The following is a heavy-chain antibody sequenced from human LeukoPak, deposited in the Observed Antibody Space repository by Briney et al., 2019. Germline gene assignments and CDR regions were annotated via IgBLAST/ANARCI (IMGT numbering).Heavy chain of an antibody. Sequence: PSETLSLTCAVYGGSFSGYYWSWIRRPPGKGLEWIGEINHSGSTNYNPSLKSRVTISVDTSKNQFSLKLSSVTAADTAVYYCARSPYYYDSSGYYYMRYYYYYGMDVWGQGTTVTVSS. V-gene: IGHV4-34*01. J-gene: IGHJ6*02. CDR1: GGSFSGYY. CDR3: ARSPYYYDSSGYYYMRYYYYYGMDV. D-gene: IGHD3-22*01. CDR2: INHSGST.